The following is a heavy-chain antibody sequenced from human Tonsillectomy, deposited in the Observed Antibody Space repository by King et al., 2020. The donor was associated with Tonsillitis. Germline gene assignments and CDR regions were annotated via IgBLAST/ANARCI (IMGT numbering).Heavy chain of an antibody. Sequence: QLPESGPGLVKPSQTLSLTCAVSGGSISSGGYSWSWIRQPPGKGLEWIGYIYYSGSTYYNPSLKSRVTISVDTSKNQFSLKLSSVTAADTAGYYCARDGTCGGNSEGENWYFDLWGRGTLVTVSS. V-gene: IGHV4-30-4*07. CDR2: IYYSGST. D-gene: IGHD4-23*01. J-gene: IGHJ2*01. CDR3: ARDGTCGGNSEGENWYFDL. CDR1: GGSISSGGYS.